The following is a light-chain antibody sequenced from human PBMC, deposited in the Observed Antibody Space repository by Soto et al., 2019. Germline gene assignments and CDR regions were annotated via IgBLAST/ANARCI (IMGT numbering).Light chain of an antibody. Sequence: QSALTQPASVSGSPGQSITISCTGTSSDVGGYKYVSWHQHHPGKAPKLIIYEVSNRPSGVSDRFSGSKSGNTASLTISGLQAEDEAAYYCSSYTSFSTLVFGGGTQLTVL. CDR3: SSYTSFSTLV. V-gene: IGLV2-14*01. CDR1: SSDVGGYKY. J-gene: IGLJ3*02. CDR2: EVS.